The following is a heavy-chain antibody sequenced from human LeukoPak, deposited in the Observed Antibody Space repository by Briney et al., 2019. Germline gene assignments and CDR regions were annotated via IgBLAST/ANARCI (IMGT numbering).Heavy chain of an antibody. V-gene: IGHV4-39*02. CDR3: ARDGGRGAAAV. D-gene: IGHD6-13*01. Sequence: SETLSLTCAVSGGSISSNSCYWGWIRQPPGKGLEWIGSIYYSGSTYYNPSLKSRVTISVDTSKDQFSLKLSSVTAADTAVYYCARDGGRGAAAVWGQGTLVTVSS. CDR1: GGSISSNSCY. J-gene: IGHJ4*02. CDR2: IYYSGST.